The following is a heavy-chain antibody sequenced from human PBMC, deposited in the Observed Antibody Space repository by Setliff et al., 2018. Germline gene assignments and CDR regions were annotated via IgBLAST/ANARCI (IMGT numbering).Heavy chain of an antibody. Sequence: PGGSLRLSCAASGFSFSSYAMNWVRQAPGKGLEWVSGISGGGSRTYYADSVKGRVTISRDNSKDTLYLQMNSLRPEDTAVYYCARTCSGSGCYAGLESWGQGTPVTVSS. CDR3: ARTCSGSGCYAGLES. V-gene: IGHV3-23*01. D-gene: IGHD2-15*01. J-gene: IGHJ4*02. CDR2: ISGGGSRT. CDR1: GFSFSSYA.